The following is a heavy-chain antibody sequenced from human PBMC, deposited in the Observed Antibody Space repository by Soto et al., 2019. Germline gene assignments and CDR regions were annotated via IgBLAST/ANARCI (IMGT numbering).Heavy chain of an antibody. CDR3: ARGPSRGSGYPNYYYYGMDV. J-gene: IGHJ6*02. CDR1: GYTFTSYD. V-gene: IGHV1-8*01. D-gene: IGHD3-3*01. CDR2: MNPNSGNT. Sequence: ASVKVSCKASGYTFTSYDINWVRQATGQGREWMGWMNPNSGNTGYAQKFQGRVTRTRNTSISTAYMERSSLRSEDTAEYYCARGPSRGSGYPNYYYYGMDVWGQGTTVTVSS.